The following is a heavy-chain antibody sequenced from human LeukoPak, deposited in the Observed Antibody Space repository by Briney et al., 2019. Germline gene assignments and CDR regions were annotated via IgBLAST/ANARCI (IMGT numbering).Heavy chain of an antibody. Sequence: ASVKVSCKASGYTFTRYYMHWVRQAPGQGLEWMGWINPNSGGTNYAQKFQGWVTMTRDTSISTTYIELSRLRSDDTAVYYCARGSPITMIIVVTGGTFDIWGQGTMVTVSS. J-gene: IGHJ3*02. V-gene: IGHV1-2*04. CDR1: GYTFTRYY. CDR2: INPNSGGT. D-gene: IGHD3-22*01. CDR3: ARGSPITMIIVVTGGTFDI.